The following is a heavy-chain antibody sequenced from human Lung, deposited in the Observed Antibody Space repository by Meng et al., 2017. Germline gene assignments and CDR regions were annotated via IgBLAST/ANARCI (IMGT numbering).Heavy chain of an antibody. V-gene: IGHV4-34*01. CDR1: GGSFSDYY. J-gene: IGHJ4*02. CDR3: ARGPTTMAHDFDY. Sequence: QVQLQQGGAGLLKPSETLSLTGVFSGGSFSDYYWSWIRQTPGKGLEWIGEINHSGSTNYNPSLESRATISVDTSQNNLSLKLSSVTAADSAVYYCARGPTTMAHDFDYWGQGTLVTVSS. CDR2: INHSGST. D-gene: IGHD4-11*01.